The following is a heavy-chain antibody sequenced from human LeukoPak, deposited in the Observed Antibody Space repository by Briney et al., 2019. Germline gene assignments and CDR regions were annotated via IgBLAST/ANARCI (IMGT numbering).Heavy chain of an antibody. J-gene: IGHJ4*02. CDR2: ISSSSSYI. CDR3: ALDDFGYCSGGSCYSVAY. Sequence: GGSLRLSCAASAFTFSSYSMNWDRQAPGNGLEWFSSISSSSSYIYYADSVKGRFTISRDNATNSLYLQMNSLRAEDTAVYYCALDDFGYCSGGSCYSVAYWGQGTLVTVSS. D-gene: IGHD2-15*01. V-gene: IGHV3-21*01. CDR1: AFTFSSYS.